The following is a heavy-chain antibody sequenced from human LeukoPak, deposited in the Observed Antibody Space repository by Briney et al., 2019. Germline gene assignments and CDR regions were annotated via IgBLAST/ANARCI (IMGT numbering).Heavy chain of an antibody. J-gene: IGHJ5*02. Sequence: ASVKVSCKASGYTFTSYGISWVRQAPGQGLEWMGWINPNSGGTNYAQKFQGRVTMTRDTSISTAYMELSRLRSDDTAVYYCARDLQSSSWAHDNWFDPWGQGTLVTVSS. CDR2: INPNSGGT. CDR3: ARDLQSSSWAHDNWFDP. V-gene: IGHV1-2*02. CDR1: GYTFTSYG. D-gene: IGHD6-13*01.